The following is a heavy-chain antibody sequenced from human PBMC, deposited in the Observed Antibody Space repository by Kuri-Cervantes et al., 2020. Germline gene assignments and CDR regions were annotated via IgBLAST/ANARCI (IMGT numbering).Heavy chain of an antibody. J-gene: IGHJ4*02. D-gene: IGHD2-15*01. V-gene: IGHV3-30*04. CDR1: GFTFGDYA. Sequence: GGSLRLSCTASGFTFGDYAMSWFRQAPGKGLEWVAVISYDGSNKYYADSVKGRFTISRDNSKNTLYLQMNSLRAEDTAVYYCARGLPWYFDYWGQGTLVTVSS. CDR3: ARGLPWYFDY. CDR2: ISYDGSNK.